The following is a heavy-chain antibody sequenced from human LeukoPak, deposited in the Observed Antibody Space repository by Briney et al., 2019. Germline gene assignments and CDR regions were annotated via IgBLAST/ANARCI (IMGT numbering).Heavy chain of an antibody. V-gene: IGHV1-2*02. J-gene: IGHJ4*02. D-gene: IGHD3-9*01. CDR3: ARPRYVRSPTCVDF. Sequence: ASVNDSCKASGYTFTGYYMHWVRQAPGQGLEWMGWINPNSGGTNYAQKFQGRVTMTRHTSISTVYMELSGLRPDDTAVYYCARPRYVRSPTCVDFWAEGTLVTVSS. CDR1: GYTFTGYY. CDR2: INPNSGGT.